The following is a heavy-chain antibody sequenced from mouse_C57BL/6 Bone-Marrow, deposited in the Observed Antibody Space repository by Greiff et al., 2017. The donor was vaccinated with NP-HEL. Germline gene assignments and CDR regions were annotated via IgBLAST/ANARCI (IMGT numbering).Heavy chain of an antibody. CDR2: IYPGDGDT. CDR1: GYAFSSSW. V-gene: IGHV1-82*01. Sequence: VQLQQSGPELVKPGASVKISCKASGYAFSSSWMNWVKQRPVKGLEWIGRIYPGDGDTNYNGKFKGKATLTADKSSSTAYMQLSSLTSEDSAVYFCASPTGPWFAYWGQGTLVTVSA. D-gene: IGHD4-1*02. CDR3: ASPTGPWFAY. J-gene: IGHJ3*01.